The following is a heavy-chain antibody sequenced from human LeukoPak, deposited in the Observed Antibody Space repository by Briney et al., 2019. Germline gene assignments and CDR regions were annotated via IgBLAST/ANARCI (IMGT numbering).Heavy chain of an antibody. CDR3: ARIRVSSYYGMDI. Sequence: GESLRLSRAASGFTFSSYGFHWVRQAPGQGLEWVAVIWYDGSKKYYADSVKGRFTISRDNSKNTVYLQMNSLRAEDTAVYYCARIRVSSYYGMDIWGQGTTVTVSS. CDR1: GFTFSSYG. D-gene: IGHD2/OR15-2a*01. CDR2: IWYDGSKK. J-gene: IGHJ6*02. V-gene: IGHV3-33*01.